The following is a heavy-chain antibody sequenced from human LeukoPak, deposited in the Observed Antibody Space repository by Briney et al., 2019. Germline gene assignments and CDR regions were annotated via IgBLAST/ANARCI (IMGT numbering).Heavy chain of an antibody. CDR3: ARVTIAAAAPGAFDI. J-gene: IGHJ3*02. Sequence: GASVKVSCKASGYTFTSYGISWVRQAPGQGLEWMGWISAYNGNTNYAQKLQGRVTMTTDTSTSTAYMELRSLRSDDTAVYYCARVTIAAAAPGAFDIWGQGTMVTVSS. D-gene: IGHD6-13*01. CDR2: ISAYNGNT. V-gene: IGHV1-18*01. CDR1: GYTFTSYG.